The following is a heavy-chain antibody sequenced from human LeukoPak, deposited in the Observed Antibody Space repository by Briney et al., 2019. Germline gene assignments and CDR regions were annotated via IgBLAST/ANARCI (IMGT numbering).Heavy chain of an antibody. D-gene: IGHD1-1*01. CDR1: GGSISSSSYY. Sequence: PSETLSLTCTVSGGSISSSSYYWGWIRQPPGTGLEWIGSIYYSGSTYYNPSLKSRVTISVDTSKNQFSLKLSSVTAADTAVYYCARDRGSDNYYFDYWGQGTLVTVSS. CDR3: ARDRGSDNYYFDY. J-gene: IGHJ4*02. CDR2: IYYSGST. V-gene: IGHV4-39*07.